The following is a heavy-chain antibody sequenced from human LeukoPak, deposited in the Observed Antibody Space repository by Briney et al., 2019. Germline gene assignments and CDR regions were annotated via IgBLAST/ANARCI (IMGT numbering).Heavy chain of an antibody. J-gene: IGHJ4*02. CDR1: GGTFSSYA. CDR3: ASQSSYYYGSGSYFDY. CDR2: IIPILGIA. D-gene: IGHD3-10*01. V-gene: IGHV1-69*04. Sequence: SVKVSCKASGGTFSSYAISWVRQAPGQGLEWMGRIIPILGIANYAQKFQGRVTITADKSTSTAYMELSSLRSEDTAVYYCASQSSYYYGSGSYFDYWGQGTLVTVSS.